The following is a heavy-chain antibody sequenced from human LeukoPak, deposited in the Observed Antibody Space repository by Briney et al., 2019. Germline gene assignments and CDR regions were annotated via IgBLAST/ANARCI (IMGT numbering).Heavy chain of an antibody. CDR2: IIPIFGTA. J-gene: IGHJ4*02. Sequence: ASVKVSCKASGGTFSSYAISWVRQAPGQGLEWMGGIIPIFGTANYAQKFQGRVTITADESTSTAYMELSSLRSEDTAVYYCAREGIAVAGFDYWGQGTLVTVSS. V-gene: IGHV1-69*13. CDR1: GGTFSSYA. CDR3: AREGIAVAGFDY. D-gene: IGHD6-19*01.